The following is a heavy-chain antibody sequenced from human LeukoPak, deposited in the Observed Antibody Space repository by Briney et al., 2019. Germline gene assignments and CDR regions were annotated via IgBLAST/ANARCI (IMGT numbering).Heavy chain of an antibody. D-gene: IGHD1-26*01. Sequence: ASVKVSCKASGYTFTSNYIHWVRQAPGQGLEWMGGIIPIFGTANYAQKFQDRVMITADESTSTAYMELSSLRSEDTAIYYCARRSDLDYYYYAMDVWGQGTTVTVSS. CDR2: IIPIFGTA. CDR3: ARRSDLDYYYYAMDV. CDR1: GYTFTSNY. J-gene: IGHJ6*02. V-gene: IGHV1-69*13.